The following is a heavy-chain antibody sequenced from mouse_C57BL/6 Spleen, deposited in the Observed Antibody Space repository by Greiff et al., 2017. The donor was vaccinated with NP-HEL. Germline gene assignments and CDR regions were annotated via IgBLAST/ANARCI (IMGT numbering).Heavy chain of an antibody. J-gene: IGHJ1*03. CDR1: GYTFTDYY. Sequence: EVQLQQSGPELVKPGASVKISCKASGYTFTDYYMNWVKQSHGKTLEWIGDINPNNGGTSYNQKFKGKATLTVDKSSSTAYMELRSLTSEDSAVYYCARWYEYDWYFDVWGTGTTVTLSS. D-gene: IGHD2-4*01. V-gene: IGHV1-26*01. CDR3: ARWYEYDWYFDV. CDR2: INPNNGGT.